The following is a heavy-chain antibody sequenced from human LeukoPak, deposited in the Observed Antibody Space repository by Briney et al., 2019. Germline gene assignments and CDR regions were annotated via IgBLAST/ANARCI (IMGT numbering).Heavy chain of an antibody. CDR1: GFTFTNYA. Sequence: GGSLRLSCAASGFTFTNYAMSWVRQAPGKGLEWVSPISGSDGSTYYADSVKRRFTISRDDSKNTLYLQMNSLRAEDTAVYYCAKRVSRAQCDYWGQGTLVTVSS. D-gene: IGHD6-19*01. J-gene: IGHJ4*02. CDR3: AKRVSRAQCDY. CDR2: ISGSDGST. V-gene: IGHV3-23*01.